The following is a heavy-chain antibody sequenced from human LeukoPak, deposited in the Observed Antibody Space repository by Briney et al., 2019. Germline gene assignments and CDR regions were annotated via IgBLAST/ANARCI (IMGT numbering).Heavy chain of an antibody. V-gene: IGHV4-61*02. J-gene: IGHJ3*02. Sequence: SETLSLTCTVSGGSISSGSSYWSWIRQPAGKGLEWIGLIYTSGRTNYSPSLKSRVTISVDTSKNHFSLTLSSVTAADTAVYYCARFGGPHAFDIWGQGTMVTVSS. CDR1: GGSISSGSSY. CDR3: ARFGGPHAFDI. CDR2: IYTSGRT. D-gene: IGHD3-3*01.